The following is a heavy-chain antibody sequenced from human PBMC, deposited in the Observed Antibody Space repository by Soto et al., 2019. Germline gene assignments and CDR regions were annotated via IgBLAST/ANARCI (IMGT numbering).Heavy chain of an antibody. D-gene: IGHD5-12*01. CDR2: ISFIGAA. CDR3: ARTRRDGYTQYFDC. J-gene: IGHJ4*02. Sequence: PWGPLSLTCAISGVSITSYVLSWIRQTPGKGLDWIGSISFIGAASTNPSLNVRAALSVDTAENHLSLTLHSLTSAGTAVYFAARTRRDGYTQYFDCWGQGNLVTVYS. V-gene: IGHV4-59*01. CDR1: GVSITSYV.